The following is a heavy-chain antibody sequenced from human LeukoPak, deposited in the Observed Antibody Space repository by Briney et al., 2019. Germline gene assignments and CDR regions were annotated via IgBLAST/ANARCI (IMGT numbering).Heavy chain of an antibody. J-gene: IGHJ5*02. D-gene: IGHD3-16*02. CDR2: INHSGST. Sequence: SETLSLTCAVYGGSFSGYYWGWIRQPPGKGLEWIGEINHSGSTNYNPSLKSRVTISVDTSKNQFSLRLSSVTAADTAVYYCARGLIMITFGGVIVRTNWFDPWGQGTLVTVSS. CDR1: GGSFSGYY. CDR3: ARGLIMITFGGVIVRTNWFDP. V-gene: IGHV4-34*01.